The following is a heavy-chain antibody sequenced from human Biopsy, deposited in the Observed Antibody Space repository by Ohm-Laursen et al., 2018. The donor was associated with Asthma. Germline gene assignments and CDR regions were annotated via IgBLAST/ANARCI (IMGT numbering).Heavy chain of an antibody. V-gene: IGHV1-2*06. CDR3: ARGPEYVRSSGALDY. Sequence: SVKVSCKASGYPFTDYYVHWVRQAPGQGLEWMGRIDPNSGGTNYAQKFLGRVTMTRDTSVNTAFMVLSRLRSDDTAVYYCARGPEYVRSSGALDYWGQGTLVTVSS. CDR2: IDPNSGGT. D-gene: IGHD2-2*01. CDR1: GYPFTDYY. J-gene: IGHJ4*02.